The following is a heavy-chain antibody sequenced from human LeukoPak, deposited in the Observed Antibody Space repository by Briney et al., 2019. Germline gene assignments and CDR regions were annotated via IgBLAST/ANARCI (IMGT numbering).Heavy chain of an antibody. CDR1: GFTFSSYA. Sequence: PGRSLRLSCAASGFTFSSYAMSWVRQAPGKGLEWVSAISGSGGSTYYADSVKGRFTISRDNSKNTLYLQMNSLRAEDTAVYYCANLAGGSYVWIDYWGQGTLVTVSS. D-gene: IGHD1-26*01. CDR2: ISGSGGST. V-gene: IGHV3-23*01. CDR3: ANLAGGSYVWIDY. J-gene: IGHJ4*02.